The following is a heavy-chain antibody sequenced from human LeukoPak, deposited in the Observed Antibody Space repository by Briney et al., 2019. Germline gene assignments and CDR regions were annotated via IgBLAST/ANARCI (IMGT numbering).Heavy chain of an antibody. Sequence: PGGSLRLSCAASGFTFSSYAMHWVRQAPGKGLEWVAVISYDGSNKYYADSVKGRFTISRDNSKNTLYLQMNSLRAEDTAVYYCARDYYDSSGYPDNWGQGTLVTVSS. CDR3: ARDYYDSSGYPDN. CDR1: GFTFSSYA. J-gene: IGHJ4*02. V-gene: IGHV3-30-3*01. D-gene: IGHD3-22*01. CDR2: ISYDGSNK.